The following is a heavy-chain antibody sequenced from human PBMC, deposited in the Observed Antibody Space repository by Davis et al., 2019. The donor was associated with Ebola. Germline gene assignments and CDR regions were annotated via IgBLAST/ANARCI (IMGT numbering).Heavy chain of an antibody. CDR2: TSGSGGST. D-gene: IGHD4-23*01. Sequence: GSLRLSCAASGFTFSSYAMSWVRQAPGKGLEWVSATSGSGGSTYYADSVKGRFTISRDNSKNTLYLQMNSLRAEDTAVYYCANLDYGDNSGFDYWGQGTLVTVSS. CDR1: GFTFSSYA. CDR3: ANLDYGDNSGFDY. V-gene: IGHV3-23*01. J-gene: IGHJ4*02.